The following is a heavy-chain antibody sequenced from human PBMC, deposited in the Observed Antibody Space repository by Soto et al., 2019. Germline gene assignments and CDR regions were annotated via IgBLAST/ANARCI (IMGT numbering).Heavy chain of an antibody. D-gene: IGHD1-26*01. Sequence: EVQVLESGGGLVQPGGSLRLSCVVSVFPFGANAMSWVRQAPGKGLEWVSGLSNTGRRTSYADSVKGRFNISRDNSQKTVYPKMNSLRIEDTAVCYCATEMGATQGPFDNWGQGTLVTVSS. CDR2: LSNTGRRT. J-gene: IGHJ4*02. CDR1: VFPFGANA. V-gene: IGHV3-23*01. CDR3: ATEMGATQGPFDN.